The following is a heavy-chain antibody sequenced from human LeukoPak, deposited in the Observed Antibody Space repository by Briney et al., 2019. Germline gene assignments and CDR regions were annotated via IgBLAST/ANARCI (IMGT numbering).Heavy chain of an antibody. D-gene: IGHD6-6*01. CDR1: GGSISSGGYY. CDR3: ARGITFEYSGSAAGNWFDP. CDR2: IYYSGST. V-gene: IGHV4-31*03. Sequence: SETLSLTCTVSGGSISSGGYYWSWIRQHPGKGLEWIGYIYYSGSTYYNPSLKSRVTISVDTSKNQFSLKLSSVTAADTAVYYCARGITFEYSGSAAGNWFDPWGQGTLVIVSS. J-gene: IGHJ5*02.